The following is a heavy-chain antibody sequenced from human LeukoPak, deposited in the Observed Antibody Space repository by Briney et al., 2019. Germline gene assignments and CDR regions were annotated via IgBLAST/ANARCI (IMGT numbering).Heavy chain of an antibody. V-gene: IGHV4-39*07. Sequence: SETLSLTCTVSGGSISSGFYYWSWIRQPPGKGLEWIGETNHSGSTNYNPSLKSRVTISVDTSKNQFSLKLSSVTAADTAVYYCARGRWTYYYDSSGRPYDYWGQGTLVTVSS. CDR3: ARGRWTYYYDSSGRPYDY. CDR1: GGSISSGFYY. CDR2: TNHSGST. J-gene: IGHJ4*02. D-gene: IGHD3-22*01.